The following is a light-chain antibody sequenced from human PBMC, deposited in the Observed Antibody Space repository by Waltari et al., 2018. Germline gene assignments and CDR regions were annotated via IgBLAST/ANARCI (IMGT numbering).Light chain of an antibody. V-gene: IGLV3-21*04. CDR3: QVWDSESDHVV. CDR2: YDS. J-gene: IGLJ2*01. Sequence: SYVLTQPPSVSVAPGTTATISCGGNNIGRKSVHWYQQKAGQAPVLVIYYDSDRPSGIPERISGSNSGDTATLTISRVEAGDEASYYCQVWDSESDHVVYGGGTKLTVL. CDR1: NIGRKS.